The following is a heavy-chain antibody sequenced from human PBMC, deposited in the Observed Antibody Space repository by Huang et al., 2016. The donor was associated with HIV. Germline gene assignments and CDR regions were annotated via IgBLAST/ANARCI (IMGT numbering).Heavy chain of an antibody. J-gene: IGHJ4*02. V-gene: IGHV1-69*13. Sequence: QVQLVQSGAEVKKPGSSVKVSCKASGGTFSSYAISWVRQAPGPGLEWMGGIIPSFGTANYAQKFQGRVTITADESTSTAYMGLSSLRSEDTAVYYCARARGYYDSSVSYYFDYWGQGTLVTVSS. D-gene: IGHD3-22*01. CDR1: GGTFSSYA. CDR3: ARARGYYDSSVSYYFDY. CDR2: IIPSFGTA.